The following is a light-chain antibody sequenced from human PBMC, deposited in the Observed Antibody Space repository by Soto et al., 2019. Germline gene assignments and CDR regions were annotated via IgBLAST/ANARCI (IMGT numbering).Light chain of an antibody. CDR2: DNN. V-gene: IGLV1-51*01. J-gene: IGLJ3*02. CDR3: GTWDTSLSAGV. CDR1: SSNIGSNY. Sequence: QSVLTQPPSVSASPGQRVTISCSGSSSNIGSNYVSWFQQLPGTAPKLVIYDNNMRPSGIPDRFSGSKSGTSATLGITGLQTGDEAEYYCGTWDTSLSAGVFGAGTKLTVL.